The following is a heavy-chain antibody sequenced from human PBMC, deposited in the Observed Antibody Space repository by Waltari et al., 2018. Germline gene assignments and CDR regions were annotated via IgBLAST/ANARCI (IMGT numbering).Heavy chain of an antibody. J-gene: IGHJ6*02. V-gene: IGHV1-46*01. CDR1: EYTFTSSY. CDR2: INPRGGST. D-gene: IGHD2-21*01. Sequence: QVQLVQSGAEVKKPGASVKISCKTSEYTFTSSYIHWVRQAPGQGLEWMGIINPRGGSTIYDQKFQSRVTMTRDTSTSTVYMELSSLRSDDTAVYYCALDTGALWMDVWGQGTTVTVSS. CDR3: ALDTGALWMDV.